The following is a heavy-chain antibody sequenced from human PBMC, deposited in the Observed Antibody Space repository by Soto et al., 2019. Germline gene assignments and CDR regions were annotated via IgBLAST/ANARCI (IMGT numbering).Heavy chain of an antibody. CDR2: ILNDGSNR. V-gene: IGHV3-33*01. Sequence: QVQLVESGGGVVQPGRSLSLSCAASGFTFSNYGMHWVRQAPGKGLERVAVILNDGSNRYHADSVKDRFTISRDNSKNTLYLQMNSLSAEDTAVYYCARDDEYSGNGMDVWGQGTAVTVS. CDR3: ARDDEYSGNGMDV. CDR1: GFTFSNYG. J-gene: IGHJ6*02. D-gene: IGHD3-10*01.